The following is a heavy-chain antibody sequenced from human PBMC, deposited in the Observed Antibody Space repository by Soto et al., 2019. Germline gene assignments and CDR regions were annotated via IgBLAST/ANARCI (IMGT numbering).Heavy chain of an antibody. Sequence: QVQLVQSGAEVKKPGSSVKVSCKASGYTFTSYGISWVRQAPGQGLEWMGWSSAYTDNTNYAQKLQGRVTMTTDTSTSTADMKLRSLRSDDTAVYYFATDLHSDPYYWGQGALVTVSS. V-gene: IGHV1-18*01. D-gene: IGHD2-21*01. J-gene: IGHJ4*02. CDR2: SSAYTDNT. CDR3: ATDLHSDPYY. CDR1: GYTFTSYG.